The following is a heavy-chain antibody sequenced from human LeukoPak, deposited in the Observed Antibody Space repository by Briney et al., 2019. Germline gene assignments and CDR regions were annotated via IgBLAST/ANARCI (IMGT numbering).Heavy chain of an antibody. CDR1: GFNFRAYW. J-gene: IGHJ4*02. D-gene: IGHD6-19*01. Sequence: GGSLRLSCTTSGFNFRAYWMGWVRQAPGKGLEWVSYISSSGSTIYYADSVKGRFTISRDNAKNTLYLQTNSLRAEDTAVYYCARVSWGGWPFDYWGQGTLVTVSS. V-gene: IGHV3-48*04. CDR3: ARVSWGGWPFDY. CDR2: ISSSGSTI.